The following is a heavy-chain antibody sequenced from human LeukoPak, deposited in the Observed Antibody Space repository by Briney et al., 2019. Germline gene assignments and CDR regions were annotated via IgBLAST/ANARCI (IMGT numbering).Heavy chain of an antibody. CDR3: ARVHSIYCTSTSCYTTTPP. CDR2: INPNSGST. V-gene: IGHV1-2*02. J-gene: IGHJ5*02. CDR1: GYTFTGYY. D-gene: IGHD2-2*02. Sequence: ASVKVSCKASGYTFTGYYIHWVRQAPGQGLEWMGWINPNSGSTNYAQKFQGRVTMTRDTSISTAYMELSRLRSDDTAVYYCARVHSIYCTSTSCYTTTPPWGQGTLVTVSS.